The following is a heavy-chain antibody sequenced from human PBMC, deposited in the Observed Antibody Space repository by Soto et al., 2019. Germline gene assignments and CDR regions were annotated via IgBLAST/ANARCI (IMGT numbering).Heavy chain of an antibody. J-gene: IGHJ6*02. Sequence: PGGSLRLSCAASGFTFSSYAMSWVRQAPGKGLEWVSAISGSGGSTYYADSVKGRFTVSRDNARNTLFLQMSGLREEDTAVYYSARNDRGDYYYYGMGVWGQGTTVTVSS. CDR2: ISGSGGST. D-gene: IGHD1-1*01. V-gene: IGHV3-23*01. CDR1: GFTFSSYA. CDR3: ARNDRGDYYYYGMGV.